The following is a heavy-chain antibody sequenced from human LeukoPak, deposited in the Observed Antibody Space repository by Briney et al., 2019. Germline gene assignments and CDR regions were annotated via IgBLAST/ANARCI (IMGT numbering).Heavy chain of an antibody. CDR2: ISFSGTTI. V-gene: IGHV3-48*03. J-gene: IGHJ2*01. Sequence: GRSLRLSCAASGFTFSSYEMNWLRQAPGKGLEWVSFISFSGTTIYYADSVKGRFTISRDNAKNSLYLQINSLRAEDTAVYYCARDTGGSSAYWYFDLWGRGTLVTVSS. CDR3: ARDTGGSSAYWYFDL. CDR1: GFTFSSYE. D-gene: IGHD3-16*01.